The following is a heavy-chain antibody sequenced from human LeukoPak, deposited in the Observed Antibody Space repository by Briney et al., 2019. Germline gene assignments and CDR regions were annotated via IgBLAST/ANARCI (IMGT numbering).Heavy chain of an antibody. CDR2: ILPDSGAT. D-gene: IGHD2-21*01. CDR3: ARGGGDNWGWDYFDP. J-gene: IGHJ5*02. CDR1: GYTFTGYY. V-gene: IGHV1-2*02. Sequence: ASVKVSCKASGYTFTGYYMHWVRQAPGQGLEWMGWILPDSGATNYPQTFVGRVTMTKDTSISTAYMELSTLRSDDTAVYYCARGGGDNWGWDYFDPWGQGTLVTVSS.